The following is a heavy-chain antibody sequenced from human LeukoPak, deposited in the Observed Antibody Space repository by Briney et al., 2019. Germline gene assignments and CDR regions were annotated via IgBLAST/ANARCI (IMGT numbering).Heavy chain of an antibody. V-gene: IGHV4-61*01. CDR1: GYSISSGYY. D-gene: IGHD2-2*02. J-gene: IGHJ4*02. Sequence: PSETLSLTCTVSGYSISSGYYWSWIRQPPGKGLEWIGYIYYSGSTNYNPSLKSRVTIPVDTSKNQFSLKLSSVTAADTAVYYCASGGYCSSTSCYSDYWGQGTLVTVSS. CDR2: IYYSGST. CDR3: ASGGYCSSTSCYSDY.